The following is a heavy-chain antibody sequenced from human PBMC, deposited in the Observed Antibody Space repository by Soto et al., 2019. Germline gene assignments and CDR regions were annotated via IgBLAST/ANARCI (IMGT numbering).Heavy chain of an antibody. V-gene: IGHV4-61*01. CDR3: ARGPVVTPFVDY. J-gene: IGHJ4*02. CDR2: IYYSGST. Sequence: SETLSLTCTVSCGSVTSGNYYWSWIRQPPGKGLEWIGHIYYSGSTNYNPSLKSRVTISVDASKNQFSLKLSSVTAADTAIYYCARGPVVTPFVDYWGQGTLVTVSS. D-gene: IGHD2-21*02. CDR1: CGSVTSGNYY.